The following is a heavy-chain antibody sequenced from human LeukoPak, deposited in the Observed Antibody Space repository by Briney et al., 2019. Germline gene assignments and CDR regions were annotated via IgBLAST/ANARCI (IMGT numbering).Heavy chain of an antibody. CDR2: ISSSSSTI. CDR1: GFTFSDYN. CDR3: ARDPSGSFLRYYFDY. J-gene: IGHJ4*02. D-gene: IGHD1-26*01. V-gene: IGHV3-48*01. Sequence: GGSLRLSCAASGFTFSDYNMNWVRQAPGKGLEWVSYISSSSSTIYYADSVKGRFTISRDNAKNSLYLQMNSLRAEDTAVYYCARDPSGSFLRYYFDYWGQGTLVTVSS.